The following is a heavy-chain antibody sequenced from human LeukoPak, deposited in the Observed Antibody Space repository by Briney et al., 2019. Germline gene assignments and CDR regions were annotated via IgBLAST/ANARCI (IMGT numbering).Heavy chain of an antibody. CDR3: ASSSGYSYGDYAFDI. Sequence: GGSLRLSCAASGFTFSSYGMHWVRQAPGKGLEWVAVIWYDGSNKYYADSVKGRFTISRDNSKNTLYLQMNSLRAEDTAVYYCASSSGYSYGDYAFDIWGQGTMVTVSP. CDR2: IWYDGSNK. D-gene: IGHD5-18*01. CDR1: GFTFSSYG. J-gene: IGHJ3*02. V-gene: IGHV3-33*01.